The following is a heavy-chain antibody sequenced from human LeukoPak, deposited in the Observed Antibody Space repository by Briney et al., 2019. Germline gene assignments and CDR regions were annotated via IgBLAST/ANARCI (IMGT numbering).Heavy chain of an antibody. D-gene: IGHD3-22*01. CDR1: VYTFTIYY. CDR2: INPNSGGT. Sequence: ASVTVSFTSSVYTFTIYYMHWVRQAPGQGQEWMGWINPNSGGTNYAQKFQRSVTMTSDTSISTAYMQLSRLRSDDTSVYYCARDKRSFYYDSSGYSSWGQGTLVTVSS. CDR3: ARDKRSFYYDSSGYSS. V-gene: IGHV1-2*02. J-gene: IGHJ4*02.